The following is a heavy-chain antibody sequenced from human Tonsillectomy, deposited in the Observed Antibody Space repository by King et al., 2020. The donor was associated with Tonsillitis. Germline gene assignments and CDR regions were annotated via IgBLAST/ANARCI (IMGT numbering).Heavy chain of an antibody. CDR1: GFTFSRHW. D-gene: IGHD3-16*01. Sequence: VQLVESGGALVQPGGSLRLSCAGSGFTFSRHWMHWVRQVPGKGLMWVSKINSDGSDTAYANSVKGRFTISRDNAKNTLHLQMNSLRAEDTAVYYCVSDLLGDKEHTNYWGQGTLVTVSS. J-gene: IGHJ4*02. V-gene: IGHV3-74*01. CDR2: INSDGSDT. CDR3: VSDLLGDKEHTNY.